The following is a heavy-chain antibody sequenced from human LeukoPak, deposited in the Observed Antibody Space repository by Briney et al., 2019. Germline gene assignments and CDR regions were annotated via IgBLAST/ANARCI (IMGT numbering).Heavy chain of an antibody. J-gene: IGHJ4*02. V-gene: IGHV3-23*01. D-gene: IGHD6-13*01. Sequence: TGGSLRLSCAASGFTFSSYAMSWVRQAPGKGLEWVSAISGSGGSTYYADSVKGRFTISRDNSKNTLYLQMNSLRAEDTAVYYCAKSFEGVGSSWDYWGQGTLVNVSS. CDR1: GFTFSSYA. CDR2: ISGSGGST. CDR3: AKSFEGVGSSWDY.